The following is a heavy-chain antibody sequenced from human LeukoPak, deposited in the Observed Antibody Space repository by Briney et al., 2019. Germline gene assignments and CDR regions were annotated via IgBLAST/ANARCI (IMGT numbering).Heavy chain of an antibody. CDR1: GGSISSSSYS. V-gene: IGHV4-39*01. D-gene: IGHD3-3*01. J-gene: IGHJ4*02. CDR2: IYYSGTT. CDR3: ARLRFDFWSGYTHPHFDY. Sequence: SETLSLTCTVSGGSISSSSYSWGWIRQPPGKGLEWIGSIYYSGTTYYNPSLKSRVTISVDTSKIQFSLKLSSVAATDTAVYFCARLRFDFWSGYTHPHFDYWGQGTLVTVSS.